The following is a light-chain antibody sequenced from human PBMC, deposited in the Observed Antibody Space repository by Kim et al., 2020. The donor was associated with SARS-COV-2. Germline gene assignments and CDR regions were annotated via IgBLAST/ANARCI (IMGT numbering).Light chain of an antibody. CDR2: GAS. CDR1: QSVSSSY. CDR3: QQYGSSLMYT. Sequence: EIVLTQSPVTLSLSPGERATLSCRASQSVSSSYLAWYQQKPGQAPRLLIYGASSRATGIPDRFSGSGSGTDFTLTISRLEPEDFAVYYCQQYGSSLMYTFGQGTKLEI. V-gene: IGKV3-20*01. J-gene: IGKJ2*01.